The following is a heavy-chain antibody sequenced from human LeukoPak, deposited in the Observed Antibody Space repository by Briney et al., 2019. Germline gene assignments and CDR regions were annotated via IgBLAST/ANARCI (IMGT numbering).Heavy chain of an antibody. CDR3: AIEQGSKIVVRTTDWYFDF. J-gene: IGHJ2*01. Sequence: GGPLRLSCAASGFTFSNYWMSFGRQAPGKGVEWLANKNQEGSEMYYVDSVKGRFTISRDNDKNSLYLKINNLGDNAPAVYYCAIEQGSKIVVRTTDWYFDFWGRGTLVTVSS. V-gene: IGHV3-7*01. CDR2: KNQEGSEM. D-gene: IGHD1-1*01. CDR1: GFTFSNYW.